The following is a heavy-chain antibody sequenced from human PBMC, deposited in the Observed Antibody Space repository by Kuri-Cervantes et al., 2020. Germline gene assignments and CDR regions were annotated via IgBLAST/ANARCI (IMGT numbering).Heavy chain of an antibody. CDR1: GFTFSSNA. CDR2: ISYDGSNK. Sequence: GGSLRLSCAASGFTFSSNAMHWVRQAPGKGLEWVAVISYDGSNKYYADSVKGRFTISRDNSKNTLYLQMNSLRAEDTAVYYCAREYYDFWSGYSPLRGGFDPWGQGTLVTVSS. CDR3: AREYYDFWSGYSPLRGGFDP. J-gene: IGHJ5*02. D-gene: IGHD3-3*01. V-gene: IGHV3-30-3*01.